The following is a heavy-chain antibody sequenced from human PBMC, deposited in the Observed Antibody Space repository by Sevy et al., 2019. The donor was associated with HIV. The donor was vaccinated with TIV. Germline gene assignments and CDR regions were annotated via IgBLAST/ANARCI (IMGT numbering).Heavy chain of an antibody. CDR3: SRDFRTFKSGVIITNWFFDL. V-gene: IGHV3-30*02. Sequence: GGSLRLSCAASGFNFSASGMHWVRQTPGKGLEWVTFIRNDGSTNYYADSVKGPFTISRDNSKNTLYLQLNTVRSEDTAVYYCSRDFRTFKSGVIITNWFFDLWGRGTLVTVSS. J-gene: IGHJ2*01. CDR1: GFNFSASG. D-gene: IGHD2-21*01. CDR2: IRNDGSTN.